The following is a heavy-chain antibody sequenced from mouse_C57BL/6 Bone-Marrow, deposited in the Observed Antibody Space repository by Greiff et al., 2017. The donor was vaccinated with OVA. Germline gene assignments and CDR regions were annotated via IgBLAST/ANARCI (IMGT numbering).Heavy chain of an antibody. CDR3: ARPLGRGYYFDY. CDR2: ISSGSSTI. J-gene: IGHJ2*01. D-gene: IGHD3-1*01. Sequence: EVKLVESGGDLVKPGGSLKLSCAASGFTFSDYGMHWVRQAPEKGLEWVAYISSGSSTIYYADTVKGRFTISRDNAKNTLFLQMTSLRSEDTAMYYCARPLGRGYYFDYWGQGTTLTVSS. V-gene: IGHV5-17*01. CDR1: GFTFSDYG.